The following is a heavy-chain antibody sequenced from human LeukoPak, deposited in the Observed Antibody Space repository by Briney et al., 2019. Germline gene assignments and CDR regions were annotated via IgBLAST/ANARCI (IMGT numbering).Heavy chain of an antibody. V-gene: IGHV4-34*01. CDR1: GGSFNGYY. J-gene: IGHJ4*02. CDR3: ASQGLSSGWYSARGY. Sequence: PSETLSLTCAVYGGSFNGYYWTWIRQPPGKGLEWIGEINHSGSTNYNPSLKSRVTISVDTSKNQFSLKLSSVTAADTAVYYCASQGLSSGWYSARGYWGQGTLVTVSS. CDR2: INHSGST. D-gene: IGHD6-19*01.